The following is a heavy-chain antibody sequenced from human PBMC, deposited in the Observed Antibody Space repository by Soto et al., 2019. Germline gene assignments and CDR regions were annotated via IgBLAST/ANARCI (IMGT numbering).Heavy chain of an antibody. CDR3: ARPGYYGSGSYSEYLQH. V-gene: IGHV3-33*01. CDR1: GFTFSRYG. D-gene: IGHD3-10*01. J-gene: IGHJ1*01. Sequence: QVQLVESGGGVVQPGRSLRLSCVVSGFTFSRYGMHWVRQAPGKGLEWVAVIWSDGSIKYYADSVKGRFTISRDNSKNXXYLQMNSLRAEDTDVYYCARPGYYGSGSYSEYLQHWGQGTLVTVSS. CDR2: IWSDGSIK.